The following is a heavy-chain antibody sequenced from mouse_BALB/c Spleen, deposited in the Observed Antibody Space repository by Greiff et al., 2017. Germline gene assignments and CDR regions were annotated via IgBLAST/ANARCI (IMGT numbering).Heavy chain of an antibody. Sequence: EVKLVESGGGLVQPGGSRKLSCAASGFTFSSFGMHWVRQAPEKGLEWVAYISSGSSTIYYADTVKGRFTISRDNPKNTLFLQMTSLRSEDTAMYYCARGGYYRYPYYFDYWGQGTTLTVSS. V-gene: IGHV5-17*02. CDR3: ARGGYYRYPYYFDY. J-gene: IGHJ2*01. CDR2: ISSGSSTI. CDR1: GFTFSSFG. D-gene: IGHD2-14*01.